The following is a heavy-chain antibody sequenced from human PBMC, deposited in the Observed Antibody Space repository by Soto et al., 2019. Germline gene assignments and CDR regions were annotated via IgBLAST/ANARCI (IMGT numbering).Heavy chain of an antibody. D-gene: IGHD6-19*01. Sequence: LSLTCTVSGGSVSSGSYYWSWIRQPPGKGLEWIGYIYYSGSTNYNPSLKSRVTISVDTSKNQFSLKLSSVTAADTAVYYCARGRRDIAVAGTGLLNEYWGQGTLVTVSS. CDR3: ARGRRDIAVAGTGLLNEY. J-gene: IGHJ4*02. V-gene: IGHV4-61*01. CDR1: GGSVSSGSYY. CDR2: IYYSGST.